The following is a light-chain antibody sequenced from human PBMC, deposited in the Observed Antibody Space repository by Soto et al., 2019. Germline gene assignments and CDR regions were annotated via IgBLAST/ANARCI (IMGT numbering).Light chain of an antibody. J-gene: IGKJ2*01. CDR3: QQSYKTPEYA. CDR1: QSISNY. CDR2: GAS. Sequence: DIQMTQSPSSLSASVGDRVTITCRASQSISNYLNWYQHKPGKAPRLLIYGASSLQSGVPSMFSGSGSGTDFTLSISSLQPEDVATYYCQQSYKTPEYAFGQGTKVEIK. V-gene: IGKV1-39*01.